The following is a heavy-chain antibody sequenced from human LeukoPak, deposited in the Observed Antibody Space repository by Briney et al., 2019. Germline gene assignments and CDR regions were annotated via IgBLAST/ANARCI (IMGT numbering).Heavy chain of an antibody. V-gene: IGHV6-1*01. CDR3: ARSDLVLGNIVLTY. D-gene: IGHD2-8*01. CDR1: GDSVSSNSAA. CDR2: TYYRSKWYN. J-gene: IGHJ4*02. Sequence: SQTLSLTCAISGDSVSSNSAAWNWIRQSPSRGLEWLGRTYYRSKWYNDYAVSVKSRITINPDTSKNQFSLQLNSVAPEDTAVYYCARSDLVLGNIVLTYWGQGTLVTVSS.